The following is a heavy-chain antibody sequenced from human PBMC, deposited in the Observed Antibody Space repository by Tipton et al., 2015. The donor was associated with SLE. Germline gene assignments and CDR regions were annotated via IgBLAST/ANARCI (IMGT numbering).Heavy chain of an antibody. Sequence: TLSLTCTVSGGSISSYYWSWIRQPPGKGLEWIGYIYYSGSINYNPSLKSRVTISVDTSKNQFSLKLSSVTAADTAVYYCAREGSSWYYFDYWGRGTLVTVSS. V-gene: IGHV4-59*01. D-gene: IGHD6-13*01. CDR1: GGSISSYY. CDR3: AREGSSWYYFDY. J-gene: IGHJ4*02. CDR2: IYYSGSI.